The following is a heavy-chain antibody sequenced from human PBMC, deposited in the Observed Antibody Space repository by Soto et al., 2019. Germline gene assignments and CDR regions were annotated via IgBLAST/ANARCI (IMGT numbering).Heavy chain of an antibody. Sequence: SETLSLTCTVSGGSISSYYWSWIRQPPGKGPEWIGYIYYSGSTNYNPSLKSRVTISVDTSKNQFSLKLSSVTAADTAVYYCARKVEHTGFDYWGQGTLVTVSS. V-gene: IGHV4-59*01. CDR3: ARKVEHTGFDY. J-gene: IGHJ4*02. CDR2: IYYSGST. CDR1: GGSISSYY.